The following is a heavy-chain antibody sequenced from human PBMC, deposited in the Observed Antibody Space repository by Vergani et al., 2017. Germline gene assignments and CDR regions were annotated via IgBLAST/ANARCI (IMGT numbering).Heavy chain of an antibody. J-gene: IGHJ4*02. D-gene: IGHD3-22*01. V-gene: IGHV4-34*01. CDR3: ARAPLKRGGYQGFDY. CDR1: GGSFSGYY. CDR2: INHSGST. Sequence: QVQLQQWGAGLLKPSETLSLTCAVYGGSFSGYYWSWIRQPPGKGLEWIREINHSGSTNYNPSLKSRVTISVDTSKNQFSLKLSSVTAADTAVYYCARAPLKRGGYQGFDYWGQGTLVTVSS.